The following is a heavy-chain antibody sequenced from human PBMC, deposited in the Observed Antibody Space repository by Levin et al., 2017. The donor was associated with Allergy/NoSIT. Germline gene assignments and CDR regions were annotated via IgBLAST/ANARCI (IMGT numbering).Heavy chain of an antibody. Sequence: SETLSLTCSVSGGALSSSSHFWGWVRQSPGKGLQWIGSMHYGGTAYYTPSLKSRVTISMDTSKNQFSLRLTSVTAADTAIYYCSRSLETAMATYNSDYWGQGTLVTVSS. CDR1: GGALSSSSHF. D-gene: IGHD5-18*01. J-gene: IGHJ4*02. CDR3: SRSLETAMATYNSDY. V-gene: IGHV4-39*07. CDR2: MHYGGTA.